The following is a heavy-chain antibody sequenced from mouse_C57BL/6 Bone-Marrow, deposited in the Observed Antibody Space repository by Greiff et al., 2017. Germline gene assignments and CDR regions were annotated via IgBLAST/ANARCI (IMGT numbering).Heavy chain of an antibody. CDR3: AAGTYYWYFDV. CDR2: INYDGSST. CDR1: GFTFSDYY. V-gene: IGHV5-16*01. J-gene: IGHJ1*03. Sequence: EVKLVESEGGLVQPGSSMKLSCTASGFTFSDYYMAWVRQVPEKGLEWVANINYDGSSTYYLDSLKSRFIISRDNAKNILYLQMSSLKSEDTATYYCAAGTYYWYFDVWGTGTTVTVSS. D-gene: IGHD4-1*01.